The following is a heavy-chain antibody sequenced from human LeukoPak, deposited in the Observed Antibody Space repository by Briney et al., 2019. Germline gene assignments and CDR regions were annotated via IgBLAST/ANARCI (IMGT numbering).Heavy chain of an antibody. J-gene: IGHJ4*02. D-gene: IGHD3-22*01. CDR1: GGSISSYY. CDR2: IYYSGST. Sequence: NPSETLSLTCTVSGGSISSYYWSWIRQPPGKGLEWIGYIYYSGSTNYNPSLKSRVTISVDTSKNQFSLKLSSVTAADTAVYYCARGTGYYYDSSGPPNLWGQGTLVTVSS. CDR3: ARGTGYYYDSSGPPNL. V-gene: IGHV4-59*01.